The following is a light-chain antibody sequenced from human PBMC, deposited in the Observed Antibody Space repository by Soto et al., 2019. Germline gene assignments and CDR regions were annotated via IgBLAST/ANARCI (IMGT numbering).Light chain of an antibody. J-gene: IGLJ1*01. V-gene: IGLV1-44*01. CDR1: SSNIGSKT. CDR2: SNY. CDR3: SAWDASLNGYV. Sequence: QSVLTQPPSASGTPGQRVTISCSGSSSNIGSKTVNWYQQLPGTAPKLLIYSNYQRPSGVPDRFPGSKSGTSASLAISGLQSEDEADYYCSAWDASLNGYVFGTGTKSPS.